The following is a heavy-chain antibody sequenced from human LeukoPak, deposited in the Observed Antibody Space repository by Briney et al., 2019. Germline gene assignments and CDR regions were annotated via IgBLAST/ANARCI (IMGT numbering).Heavy chain of an antibody. J-gene: IGHJ6*02. V-gene: IGHV3-74*01. CDR1: GFTFTEWW. Sequence: GGSLRLSCAASGFTFTEWWMQWVRHAPGEGLVWLPHMNGDGSRIGYADSAKGRFTISRDNAKKMLYLQMNSLRDEDTAVYHCARENYFGLDVWGQGTTVTVSS. CDR3: ARENYFGLDV. CDR2: MNGDGSRI.